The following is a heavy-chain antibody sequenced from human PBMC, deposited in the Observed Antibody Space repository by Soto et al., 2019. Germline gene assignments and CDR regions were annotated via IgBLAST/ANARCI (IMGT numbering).Heavy chain of an antibody. Sequence: QVQLQESGPGVVKPSDTLSVTCTVSGGSVSSRSHFWSWIRQPPGGGLQWIGYIYYTWNTNYSPSLKSRATLSVDTSRNQFSLRLTSVTAADTTIYYCARYDAESGSNKLDPWGQGTLVTVSS. CDR1: GGSVSSRSHF. V-gene: IGHV4-61*01. CDR2: IYYTWNT. J-gene: IGHJ5*02. CDR3: ARYDAESGSNKLDP. D-gene: IGHD5-12*01.